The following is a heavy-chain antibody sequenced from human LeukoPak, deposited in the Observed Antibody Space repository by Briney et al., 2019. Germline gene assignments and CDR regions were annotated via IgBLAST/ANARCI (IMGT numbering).Heavy chain of an antibody. D-gene: IGHD3-3*01. J-gene: IGHJ5*02. CDR2: IFYSGST. CDR1: GGSFSGYY. Sequence: SETLSLTCAVYGGSFSGYYWSWIRQPPGKGLEWIGYIFYSGSTNYNPSLKSRVTISVDTSKNQFSLKLSSVTAADTAVYYCARVFSYPLRAPFDPWGQGTLVTVSS. CDR3: ARVFSYPLRAPFDP. V-gene: IGHV4-59*01.